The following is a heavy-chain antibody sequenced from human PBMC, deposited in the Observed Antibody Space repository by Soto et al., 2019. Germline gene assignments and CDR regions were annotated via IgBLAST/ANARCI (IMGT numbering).Heavy chain of an antibody. Sequence: LRLSCAASGFTFSSYSMNWVRQAPGKGLEWLSYISSSSSTIYYADSVKGRFTISRDNVKNSLYLQMNSLRDEDTAVYYWARGLYSSGWYNGCEIWGQGTMVTVSS. CDR2: ISSSSSTI. V-gene: IGHV3-48*02. CDR3: ARGLYSSGWYNGCEI. J-gene: IGHJ3*02. CDR1: GFTFSSYS. D-gene: IGHD6-19*01.